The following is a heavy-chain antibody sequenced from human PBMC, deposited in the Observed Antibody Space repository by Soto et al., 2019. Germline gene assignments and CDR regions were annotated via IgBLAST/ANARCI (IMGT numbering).Heavy chain of an antibody. J-gene: IGHJ4*02. D-gene: IGHD6-19*01. CDR3: ARAVAVAADFDY. CDR2: INAGNGNT. Sequence: ASVKVSCKASGYTFTGYPMHWVRQAPGQRLEWMGWINAGNGNTKYSQRFQGRVTITRDTSASTAYMELSSLRSEDTAVYYCARAVAVAADFDYWGQGTLVTVSS. V-gene: IGHV1-3*01. CDR1: GYTFTGYP.